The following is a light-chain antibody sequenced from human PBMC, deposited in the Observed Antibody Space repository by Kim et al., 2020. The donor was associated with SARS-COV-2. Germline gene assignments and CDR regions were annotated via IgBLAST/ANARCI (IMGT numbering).Light chain of an antibody. CDR1: TSDIGDYDY. CDR2: DVS. Sequence: GQSITISCTGTTSDIGDYDYVSWYQQHPGAAPKLIIFDVSKRPSEISDRFSASKSGNTASLTISGLQPGDEADYYCSAYAATSTLLFGGGTQLTVL. V-gene: IGLV2-14*03. CDR3: SAYAATSTLL. J-gene: IGLJ2*01.